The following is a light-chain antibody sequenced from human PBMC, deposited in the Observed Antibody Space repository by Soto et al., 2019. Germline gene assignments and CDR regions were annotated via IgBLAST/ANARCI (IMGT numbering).Light chain of an antibody. J-gene: IGLJ1*01. CDR1: SSNIGAGFD. CDR2: HNT. V-gene: IGLV1-40*03. Sequence: QSALTQPPSVSGAPGQTVTVSCTGSSSNIGAGFDVHWYQMGPGGAPRLLIYHNTNRPSGVPDRFSGAKSGASASLAITGLPAEDEADYYCQSYDSDLTESYVFGTGTKLTVL. CDR3: QSYDSDLTESYV.